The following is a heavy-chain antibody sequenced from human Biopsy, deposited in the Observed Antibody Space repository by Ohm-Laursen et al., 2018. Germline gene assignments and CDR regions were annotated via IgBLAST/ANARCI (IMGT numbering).Heavy chain of an antibody. V-gene: IGHV4-59*08. CDR3: ARHGDFYYVSNIVIGALDI. CDR2: IYYSGIT. Sequence: PSDTLSLTCTVSGGSISSYYWSWIRQPPGKGLEWIGNIYYSGITNYNPSLKSRVSISVDTSKNQFSLKLSSVTAADTAVYYCARHGDFYYVSNIVIGALDIWGQGTMVTVSS. CDR1: GGSISSYY. J-gene: IGHJ3*02. D-gene: IGHD3-10*02.